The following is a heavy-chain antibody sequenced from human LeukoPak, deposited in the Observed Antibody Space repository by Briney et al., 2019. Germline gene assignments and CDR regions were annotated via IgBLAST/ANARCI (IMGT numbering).Heavy chain of an antibody. CDR2: ISYDGSNK. V-gene: IGHV3-30-3*01. CDR1: GFTFSSYA. CDR3: ARDQEGFDY. Sequence: GGSLRLSCAASGFTFSSYAMHWVRQAPGKGLEWVAVISYDGSNKYYADSVKGRFTISRDNSKNTLYLQMNSLRAEDTAVYYCARDQEGFDYWGRGTLVTVSS. J-gene: IGHJ4*02.